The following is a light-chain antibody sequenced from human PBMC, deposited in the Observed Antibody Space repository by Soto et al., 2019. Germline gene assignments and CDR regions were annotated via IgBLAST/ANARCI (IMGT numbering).Light chain of an antibody. CDR2: EVN. CDR1: SSDVGGYNY. CDR3: NSYAGSISFV. V-gene: IGLV2-8*01. Sequence: QSALTQPPSASGSPGQSVTISCTGTSSDVGGYNYVSWYQQHPGKAPKLVIFEVNKRPSGVPDRFSGSKSANTASLTVSGLQTEDEADYYCNSYAGSISFVFGTGTKLTVL. J-gene: IGLJ1*01.